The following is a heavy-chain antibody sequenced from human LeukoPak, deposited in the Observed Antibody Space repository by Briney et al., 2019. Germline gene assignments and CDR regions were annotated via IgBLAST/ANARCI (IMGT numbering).Heavy chain of an antibody. CDR3: ARGTIGPGETFDY. D-gene: IGHD7-27*01. CDR2: IIPIFGTA. J-gene: IGHJ4*02. Sequence: ASVKVSCKASGGTFSSYAISWVQQAPGQGLEWMGRIIPIFGTANYAQKFQGRVTITTDESTSTAYMELSSLRSEDTAVYYCARGTIGPGETFDYWGQGTLVTVSS. CDR1: GGTFSSYA. V-gene: IGHV1-69*05.